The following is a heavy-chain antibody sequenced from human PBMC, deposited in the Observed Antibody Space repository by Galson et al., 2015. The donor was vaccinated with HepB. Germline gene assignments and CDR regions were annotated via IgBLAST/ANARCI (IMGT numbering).Heavy chain of an antibody. V-gene: IGHV1-69*13. CDR1: GGTFGSYA. CDR2: TIPIFGTP. CDR3: ASHRAGYSSSLDY. Sequence: SVKVSCKASGGTFGSYAISWVRQAPGQGLEWMGMTIPIFGTPNYAQKFQDRVTITADEFTTTVYMELSSLRSEDTADYYCASHRAGYSSSLDYWGQGTLVTVSS. J-gene: IGHJ4*02. D-gene: IGHD6-19*01.